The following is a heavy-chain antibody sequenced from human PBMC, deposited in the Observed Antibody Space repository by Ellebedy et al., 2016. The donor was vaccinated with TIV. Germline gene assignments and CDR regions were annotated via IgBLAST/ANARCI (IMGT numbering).Heavy chain of an antibody. D-gene: IGHD1-14*01. CDR1: GYNFRSYD. Sequence: ASVKVSCKASGYNFRSYDINWVRQATGQGLEWMGWTNPNSGTTGYAQKFQGRVTITRDTSISTAYMEVSSLRSDDTAVYYCARGTDPGGCDYWGQGTLVAVSS. J-gene: IGHJ4*02. CDR3: ARGTDPGGCDY. V-gene: IGHV1-8*01. CDR2: TNPNSGTT.